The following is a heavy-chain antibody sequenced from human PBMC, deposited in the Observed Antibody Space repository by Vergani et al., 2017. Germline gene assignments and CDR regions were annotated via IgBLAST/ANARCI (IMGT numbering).Heavy chain of an antibody. V-gene: IGHV3-23*01. J-gene: IGHJ6*02. Sequence: EVQLLESGGDLVQPGGSLRLSCAASGFTFNHYAMNWVRQAPGKGLAWVSGISGSGGSTYYAGSVKGRFTISRDSSKNTLYLQMNSLSAGDTAVYYCAKANPRNSGYDYLYYNHAMDVWGQGTTVTVSS. CDR3: AKANPRNSGYDYLYYNHAMDV. D-gene: IGHD5-12*01. CDR1: GFTFNHYA. CDR2: ISGSGGST.